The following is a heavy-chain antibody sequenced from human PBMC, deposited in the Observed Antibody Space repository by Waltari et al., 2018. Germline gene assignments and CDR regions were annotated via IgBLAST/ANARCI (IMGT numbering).Heavy chain of an antibody. J-gene: IGHJ4*02. CDR3: VTGLTTVTAKDYFDH. D-gene: IGHD4-17*01. Sequence: EVQLVESGGGSVQPGGSLRLSCAASGMTFSNFCLNWVRQAPGKGLEWVANIKQDGSEKNYVDSVEGRFSISRDNAQNSLYLQMNSLRAEDTAIYYCVTGLTTVTAKDYFDHWGQGALVTVSS. CDR2: IKQDGSEK. V-gene: IGHV3-7*01. CDR1: GMTFSNFC.